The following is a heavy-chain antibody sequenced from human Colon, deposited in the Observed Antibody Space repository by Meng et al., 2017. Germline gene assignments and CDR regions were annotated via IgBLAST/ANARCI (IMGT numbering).Heavy chain of an antibody. J-gene: IGHJ4*02. CDR1: GYTLY. V-gene: IGHV1-2*06. CDR3: ARESADGGSFDL. Sequence: QVQLVQSGAEVKKPGASVTVSCKASGYTLYIHWVRLRPGEGLEWMGRINPRTGDTKSAQSFQGRVTTTRDTSTTTFSMDLRSLTTDDSAIYFCARESADGGSFDLWGQGTLVTVSS. D-gene: IGHD2-15*01. CDR2: INPRTGDT.